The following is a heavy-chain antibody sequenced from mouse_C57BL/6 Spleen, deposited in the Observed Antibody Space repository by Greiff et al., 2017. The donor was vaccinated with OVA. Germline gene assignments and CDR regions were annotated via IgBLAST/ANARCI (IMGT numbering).Heavy chain of an antibody. CDR2: IYPGNGDT. CDR3: AREPYDYDDGYAMDY. J-gene: IGHJ4*01. D-gene: IGHD2-4*01. Sequence: SGAELVRPGASVKMSCKASGYTFTSYNMHWVKQTPRQGLEWIGAIYPGNGDTSYNQKFKGKATLTVDKSSSTAYMQLGSLTSEDSAVYFCAREPYDYDDGYAMDYWGQGTSVTVSS. V-gene: IGHV1-12*01. CDR1: GYTFTSYN.